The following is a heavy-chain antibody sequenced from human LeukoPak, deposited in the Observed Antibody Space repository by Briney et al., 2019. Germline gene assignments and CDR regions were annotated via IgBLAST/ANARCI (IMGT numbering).Heavy chain of an antibody. V-gene: IGHV4-39*02. CDR1: GGSISSSSYY. Sequence: SETLSLTCTVSGGSISSSSYYWGWLRQPPGKGLEGIGSIYYSGSTYYNPSLKSRVTISVDTSKNHFSLKLSSVTAADTAVYYCATGYSSGWYYYYMDVWGKGTTATVSS. D-gene: IGHD6-19*01. J-gene: IGHJ6*03. CDR2: IYYSGST. CDR3: ATGYSSGWYYYYMDV.